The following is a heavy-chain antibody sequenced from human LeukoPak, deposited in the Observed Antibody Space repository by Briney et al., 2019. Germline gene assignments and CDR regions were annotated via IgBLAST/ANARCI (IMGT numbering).Heavy chain of an antibody. V-gene: IGHV4-39*07. CDR2: IYYSGTT. CDR1: GGSMRSSGYY. Sequence: PSETLSLTCTVSGGSMRSSGYYWGWIRQPPGKGLEWIGSIYYSGTTYYNPSLKSRVTISVDTSKNQFSLKLSSMTAADTAMYYCATTTIRLGYWGQGTLVTVSS. J-gene: IGHJ4*02. D-gene: IGHD1-26*01. CDR3: ATTTIRLGY.